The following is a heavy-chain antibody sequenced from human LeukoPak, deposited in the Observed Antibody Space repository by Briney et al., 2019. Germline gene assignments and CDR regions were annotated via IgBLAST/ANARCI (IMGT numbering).Heavy chain of an antibody. CDR2: ITGSGGST. J-gene: IGHJ4*02. D-gene: IGHD3-16*02. CDR3: ISGKFGGVIVPPDY. CDR1: GFTFSSYA. V-gene: IGHV3-23*01. Sequence: GGSLRLSCAASGFTFSSYAMSWVRQAPGKGLEWVSGITGSGGSTYYADSVKGRFTSSRDNSKNTLYLQMNSLKTEDTAVYYCISGKFGGVIVPPDYWGQGTLVTVSS.